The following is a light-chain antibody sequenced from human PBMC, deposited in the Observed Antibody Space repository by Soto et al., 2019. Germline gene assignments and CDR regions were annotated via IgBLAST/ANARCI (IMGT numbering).Light chain of an antibody. CDR2: GAS. CDR3: QHYGSSFRT. V-gene: IGKV3-20*01. J-gene: IGKJ1*01. Sequence: EIVLTQSPGTLSLSPGERATLSCRATQSVSASYLAWYHQKPGQAPRLLIYGASSGATGIPDRFSGSGSATDFTLIISRLEPEDSAVYYCQHYGSSFRTFGQGTKVEIK. CDR1: QSVSASY.